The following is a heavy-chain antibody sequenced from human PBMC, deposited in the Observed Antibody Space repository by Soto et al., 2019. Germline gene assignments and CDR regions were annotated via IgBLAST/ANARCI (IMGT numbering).Heavy chain of an antibody. Sequence: GASVKVSCKASGGTFSSYAISWVRQAPGQGLEWMGGIIPIFGTANYAQKFQGRVTITADESTSTAYMELSSLRSEDTAVYYCARSGRSCYSGLDYYYYRMDVWAQGTTVTVSS. V-gene: IGHV1-69*13. CDR3: ARSGRSCYSGLDYYYYRMDV. CDR2: IIPIFGTA. J-gene: IGHJ6*02. D-gene: IGHD3-3*01. CDR1: GGTFSSYA.